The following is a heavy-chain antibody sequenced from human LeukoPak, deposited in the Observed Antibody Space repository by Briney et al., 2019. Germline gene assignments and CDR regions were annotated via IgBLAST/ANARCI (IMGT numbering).Heavy chain of an antibody. CDR3: ARKIDDSSGYYYSTDAFDI. J-gene: IGHJ3*02. Sequence: ASVKVSCKASGYTFTSYAMHWVRQAPGQRLEWMGWINAGNGNAKYSQKFQGRVTITRDTSASTAYMELSSLRSEDTAVYYCARKIDDSSGYYYSTDAFDIWGQGTMVTVSS. D-gene: IGHD3-22*01. CDR1: GYTFTSYA. V-gene: IGHV1-3*01. CDR2: INAGNGNA.